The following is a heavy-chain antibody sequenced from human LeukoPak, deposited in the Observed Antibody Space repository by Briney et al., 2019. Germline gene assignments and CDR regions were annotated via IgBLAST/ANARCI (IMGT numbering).Heavy chain of an antibody. D-gene: IGHD6-13*01. CDR3: ARDRSRSSSSSTDY. V-gene: IGHV1-18*01. Sequence: ASVKVSCKASGYTFTSYGISCVRQAPGQGLEWRGWISAYNGNTNYAQKRQGRVTMTTDTSTSTAYMELRSLRSDDTAVYSCARDRSRSSSSSTDYWGQGTLVTVSS. J-gene: IGHJ4*02. CDR2: ISAYNGNT. CDR1: GYTFTSYG.